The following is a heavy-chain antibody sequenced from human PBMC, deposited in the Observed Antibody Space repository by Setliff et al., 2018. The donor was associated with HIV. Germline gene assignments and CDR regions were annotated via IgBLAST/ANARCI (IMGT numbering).Heavy chain of an antibody. CDR1: GYTFISYG. V-gene: IGHV1-2*02. D-gene: IGHD4-17*01. CDR3: ARDDHGDPFDY. J-gene: IGHJ4*02. Sequence: ASVKVSCKTSGYTFISYGINWVRQAPGQGLEWMGWINCNSGGTYYAQNFQGRVTMTRDTSINTAYMELSRLRSDDTAVYYCARDDHGDPFDYWGQGTLVTVSS. CDR2: INCNSGGT.